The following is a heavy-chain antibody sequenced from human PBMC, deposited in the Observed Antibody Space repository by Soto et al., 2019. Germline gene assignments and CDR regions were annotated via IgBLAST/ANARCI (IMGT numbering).Heavy chain of an antibody. V-gene: IGHV3-33*01. CDR3: ARDPTTASRFLDY. CDR1: GFTFSSYG. J-gene: IGHJ4*02. Sequence: QVQLVESGGGVVQPVRSLRLSCAASGFTFSSYGMHWVRQAPGKGLEWVAVIWYDGSNKYYADSVKGRFTISRDNSKNTLYLQMNSLRAEDTAVYYCARDPTTASRFLDYWGQGTLVTVSS. D-gene: IGHD2-2*01. CDR2: IWYDGSNK.